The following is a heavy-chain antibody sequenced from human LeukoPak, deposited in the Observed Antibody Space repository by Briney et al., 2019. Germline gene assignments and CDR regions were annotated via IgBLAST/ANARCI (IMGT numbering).Heavy chain of an antibody. J-gene: IGHJ5*02. CDR3: ARGTMMVGP. D-gene: IGHD3-22*01. CDR1: GGSISSYY. V-gene: IGHV4-59*01. CDR2: IYYGGST. Sequence: SETLSLTCTVSGGSISSYYWSWIRQPPGKGLEWIGYIYYGGSTDYNPSLKSRLTISIDTSKSQFSLKLSSVTAADTAVYYCARGTMMVGPWGQGTLVTVSS.